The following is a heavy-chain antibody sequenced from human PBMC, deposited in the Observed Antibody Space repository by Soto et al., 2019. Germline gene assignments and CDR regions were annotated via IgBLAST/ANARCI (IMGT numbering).Heavy chain of an antibody. V-gene: IGHV2-5*01. CDR1: GISLSTSGVG. CDR3: ARGLASLPVFAFDI. CDR2: VYWNDDA. Sequence: QITLKRSGPTLVKPTQTLTLTCTLSGISLSTSGVGLGWIRQTPGKALEWLALVYWNDDAHYSPSLRSRLTITKDTSKNQAVLTMTNMDPVDTATYYCARGLASLPVFAFDIWGQGTVVTVSS. J-gene: IGHJ3*02.